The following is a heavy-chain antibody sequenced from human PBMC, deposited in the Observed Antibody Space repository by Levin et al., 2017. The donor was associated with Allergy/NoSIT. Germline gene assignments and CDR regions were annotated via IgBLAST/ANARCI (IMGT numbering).Heavy chain of an antibody. CDR1: GFSLVPSGVG. J-gene: IGHJ4*02. D-gene: IGHD2/OR15-2a*01. V-gene: IGHV2-5*02. CDR2: IYWDDDK. CDR3: ANRRMYYGDWNSGVFDY. Sequence: SGPTLVKPTQTLTLTCTFSGFSLVPSGVGVGWIRQPPGQALEWLAVIYWDDDKRYSPSLRSRLSITKDTSKNEVVLTMTNVDPVDTATYYCANRRMYYGDWNSGVFDYWGQGTLVTVSS.